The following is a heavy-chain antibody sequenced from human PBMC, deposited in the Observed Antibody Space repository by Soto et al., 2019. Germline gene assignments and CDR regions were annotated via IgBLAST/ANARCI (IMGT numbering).Heavy chain of an antibody. V-gene: IGHV3-30*18. CDR1: GFTFSSYG. CDR2: ISYDGSNK. CDR3: AQEYSSGFDY. Sequence: PGGSLRVSCAASGFTFSSYGMHWVRQAPGKGLEWVAVISYDGSNKYYADSVKGRFTISRDNSKNTLYLQMNSLRAEDTAVYYCAQEYSSGFDYWGQGTLVTVSS. J-gene: IGHJ4*02. D-gene: IGHD6-25*01.